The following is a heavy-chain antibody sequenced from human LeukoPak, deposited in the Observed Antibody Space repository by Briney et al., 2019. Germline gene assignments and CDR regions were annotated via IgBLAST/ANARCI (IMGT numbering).Heavy chain of an antibody. D-gene: IGHD3-22*01. CDR2: ISWNSGSI. V-gene: IGHV3-9*01. CDR3: AREDYYDSSGAFDY. CDR1: GFTFDDYA. Sequence: GRSLRLSCAASGFTFDDYAMHWVRQAPGKGLEWVSGISWNSGSIGYADSVKGRFTISRDNAKNSLYLQMNSLRAEDTAVYYCAREDYYDSSGAFDYWGQGTLVTVSS. J-gene: IGHJ4*02.